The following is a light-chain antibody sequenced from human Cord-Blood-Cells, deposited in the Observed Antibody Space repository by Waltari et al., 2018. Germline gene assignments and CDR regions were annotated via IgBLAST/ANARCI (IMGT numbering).Light chain of an antibody. V-gene: IGKV3-20*01. J-gene: IGKJ1*01. CDR2: GAS. CDR1: QRVSSSY. CDR3: QQYGSSPVT. Sequence: ELVLTPSPGTLSSSPGARAPLSCRASQRVSSSYLAWYQQTPGQAPRLLIDGASSRATGIPDRFSGSGSGTDFTLTISRLEPEDFAVYYCQQYGSSPVTFGQGTKVEIK.